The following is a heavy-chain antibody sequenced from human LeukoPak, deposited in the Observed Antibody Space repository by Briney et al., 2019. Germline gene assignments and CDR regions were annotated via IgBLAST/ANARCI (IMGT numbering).Heavy chain of an antibody. D-gene: IGHD1-26*01. V-gene: IGHV4-34*01. CDR2: IDHSGST. CDR3: ATTTSGGDAFDI. Sequence: NPSETLSLTCDVYGGSFSGFYWNWIRQPPGKGLEWIGEIDHSGSTNYNPSLKSRVTILVDRANNQFSLNLRSVTAADTAVYYCATTTSGGDAFDIWGQGAMVTVSS. CDR1: GGSFSGFY. J-gene: IGHJ3*02.